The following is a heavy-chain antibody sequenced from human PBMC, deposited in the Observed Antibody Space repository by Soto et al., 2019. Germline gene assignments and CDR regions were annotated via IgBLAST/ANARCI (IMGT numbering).Heavy chain of an antibody. Sequence: QVQLVESGGGVVQPGRSLRLSCAASGFTFSSYGLHWVRQAPGKGLEWVALISYDGNNEYYADSVKGRFTVSRDNSKSTLYLQMNSLRAEDTAVYYCAKSRPTIWSGDYGMEVWGQGTTVTVSS. CDR3: AKSRPTIWSGDYGMEV. CDR1: GFTFSSYG. V-gene: IGHV3-30*18. CDR2: ISYDGNNE. D-gene: IGHD1-26*01. J-gene: IGHJ6*02.